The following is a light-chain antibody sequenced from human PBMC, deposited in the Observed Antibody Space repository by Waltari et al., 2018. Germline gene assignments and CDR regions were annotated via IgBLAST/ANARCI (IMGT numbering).Light chain of an antibody. V-gene: IGKV2-30*02. CDR2: KVS. J-gene: IGKJ2*01. Sequence: DVVMTQSPLSLPVTLGQPASISCRSSQSLVHSDGNTYLNWFHQRPGQSPRRLIYKVSNRESGVPDRLSGSGSGTDFTLKISRVEAEDVGIYYCLQNTYWPFIFGQGTKLEIK. CDR1: QSLVHSDGNTY. CDR3: LQNTYWPFI.